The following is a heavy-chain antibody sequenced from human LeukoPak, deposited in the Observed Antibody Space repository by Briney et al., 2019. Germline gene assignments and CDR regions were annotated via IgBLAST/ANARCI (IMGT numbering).Heavy chain of an antibody. V-gene: IGHV3-21*01. J-gene: IGHJ4*02. CDR2: ISSSSSYI. Sequence: GGSLRLSCAASGFTFSSYSMNWVRQAPVKGLEWVSSISSSSSYIYYADSVKGRFTISRDNAKNSLYLQMNSLRAEDTAVYYCARDYGGRYWKGYFDYWGQGTLVTVSS. CDR1: GFTFSSYS. D-gene: IGHD1-26*01. CDR3: ARDYGGRYWKGYFDY.